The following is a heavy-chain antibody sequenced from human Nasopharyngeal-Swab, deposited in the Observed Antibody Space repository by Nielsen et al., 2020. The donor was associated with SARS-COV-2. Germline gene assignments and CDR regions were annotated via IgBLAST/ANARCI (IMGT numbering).Heavy chain of an antibody. Sequence: SETLSLTCTVSGGSISSGSYYWSWIRQPAGKGLEWIGRIYTSGSTNCNPSLKSRVTISVDTSKNQFSLKLSSVTAADTAVYYCARGLRGVTTYYYYYYMDVWGKGTTVTVSS. J-gene: IGHJ6*03. V-gene: IGHV4-61*02. CDR2: IYTSGST. D-gene: IGHD4-17*01. CDR3: ARGLRGVTTYYYYYYMDV. CDR1: GGSISSGSYY.